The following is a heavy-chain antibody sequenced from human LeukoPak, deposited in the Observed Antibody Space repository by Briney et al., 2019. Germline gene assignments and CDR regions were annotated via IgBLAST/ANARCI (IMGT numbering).Heavy chain of an antibody. J-gene: IGHJ4*02. CDR1: GGSISSSSYY. CDR3: ARHPFRMVRGVIKRWFDY. D-gene: IGHD3-10*01. V-gene: IGHV4-39*01. CDR2: IYYSGST. Sequence: SETLSLTCTVSGGSISSSSYYWGWIRQPPGKGLEWIGSIYYSGSTYYNPSLKSRVTISVDTSKNQFPLKLSSVTAADTAVYYCARHPFRMVRGVIKRWFDYWGQGTLVTVSS.